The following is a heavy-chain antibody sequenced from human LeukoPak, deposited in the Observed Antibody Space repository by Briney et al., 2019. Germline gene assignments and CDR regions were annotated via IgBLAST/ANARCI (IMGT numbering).Heavy chain of an antibody. D-gene: IGHD2-21*02. J-gene: IGHJ4*02. CDR1: GFTFSSYS. V-gene: IGHV3-21*01. CDR3: ARDQGGGDYYFDY. CDR2: ISSSSSYI. Sequence: GGSLRLSCAASGFTFSSYSMNWARQAPGKGLEWVSSISSSSSYIYYADSVKGRFTISRDNAKNSLYLQMNSLRAEDTAVYYCARDQGGGDYYFDYWGQGTLVTVSS.